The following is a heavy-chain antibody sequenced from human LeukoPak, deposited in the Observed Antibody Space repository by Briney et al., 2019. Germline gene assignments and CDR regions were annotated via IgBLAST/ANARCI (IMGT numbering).Heavy chain of an antibody. CDR3: ARDRWELSSIDY. V-gene: IGHV3-21*01. J-gene: IGHJ4*02. CDR1: GFTFSSYS. CDR2: ISSSSSYI. D-gene: IGHD1-26*01. Sequence: GGSLRLSCAASGFTFSSYSMNWVRQAPGKGLEWVSSISSSSSYIYYADSVKGRFTISRDNAKNSLYLQMNSLRAEDTAAYYCARDRWELSSIDYWGQGTLVTVSS.